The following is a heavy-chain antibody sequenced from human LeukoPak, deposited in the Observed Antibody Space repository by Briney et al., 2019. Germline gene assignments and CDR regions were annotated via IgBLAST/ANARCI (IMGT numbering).Heavy chain of an antibody. CDR3: VRVRSDYYGSGSYARIDY. D-gene: IGHD3-10*01. Sequence: SETLSLTCAVYGGSFSGYYWSWIRQPPGKGLEWIGEINESGSTNYNPSLKSRVTISVDTSKNQFSLKLSSVTAADTAVYYCVRVRSDYYGSGSYARIDYWGQGTLVTDSS. J-gene: IGHJ4*02. V-gene: IGHV4-34*01. CDR2: INESGST. CDR1: GGSFSGYY.